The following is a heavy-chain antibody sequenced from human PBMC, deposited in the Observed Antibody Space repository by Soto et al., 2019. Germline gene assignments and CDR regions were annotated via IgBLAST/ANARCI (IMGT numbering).Heavy chain of an antibody. CDR3: AKDGDSITRNKPLDY. V-gene: IGHV3-30*18. CDR2: ISYDGSNK. J-gene: IGHJ4*02. CDR1: GFTFSSYG. D-gene: IGHD2-2*01. Sequence: QVQLVESGGGVVQPGRSLRLSCAASGFTFSSYGTHWVRQAPGKGLEWVAVISYDGSNKYYADSVKGRFTISRDNSRNTLHLQMNSLRAEDTAVYYCAKDGDSITRNKPLDYWGQGTLVTVSS.